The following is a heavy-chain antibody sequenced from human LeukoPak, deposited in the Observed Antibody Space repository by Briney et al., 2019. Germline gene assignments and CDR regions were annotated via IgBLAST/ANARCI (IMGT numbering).Heavy chain of an antibody. Sequence: ASVTVSCKASGYTFTSYGISWVRQAPGQGLEWMGWISAYSGNTNYAQNLQGRVTMTTDTSTTTAYMELRSLRSDETAVYYCARARCSSISCTFDYWGQGTLVTVSS. J-gene: IGHJ4*02. CDR2: ISAYSGNT. V-gene: IGHV1-18*01. CDR3: ARARCSSISCTFDY. D-gene: IGHD2-2*01. CDR1: GYTFTSYG.